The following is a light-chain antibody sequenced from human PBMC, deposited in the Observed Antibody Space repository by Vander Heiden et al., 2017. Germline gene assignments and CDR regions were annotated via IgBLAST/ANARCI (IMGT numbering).Light chain of an antibody. CDR3: GAWDDSLSGI. CDR1: SPTVANNY. V-gene: IGLV1-51*01. J-gene: IGLJ1*01. CDR2: DNN. Sequence: HSVLTQPPSVSAAPAQTVIISCSGGSPTVANNYVSWYQQLPGTAPKLLIYDNNERPSGIPDRFSGSKSGTSATLAITGLQTGDEADYYCGAWDDSLSGIFGSGTKVTVL.